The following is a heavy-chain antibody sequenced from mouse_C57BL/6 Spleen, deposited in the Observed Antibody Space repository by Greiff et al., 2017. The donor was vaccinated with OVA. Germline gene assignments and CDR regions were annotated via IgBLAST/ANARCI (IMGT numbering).Heavy chain of an antibody. Sequence: SGPELVKPGASVKISCKASGYSFTDYNMNWVKQSNGKSLEWIGVINPNYGTTSYNQKFKGKATLTVDQSSSTAYMQLNSLTSEDSAVYYCASLTTVVATDYFDYWGQGTTLTVSS. CDR2: INPNYGTT. CDR3: ASLTTVVATDYFDY. V-gene: IGHV1-39*01. D-gene: IGHD1-1*01. CDR1: GYSFTDYN. J-gene: IGHJ2*01.